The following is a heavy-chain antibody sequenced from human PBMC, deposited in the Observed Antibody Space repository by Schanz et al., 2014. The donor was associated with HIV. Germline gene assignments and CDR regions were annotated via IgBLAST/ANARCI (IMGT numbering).Heavy chain of an antibody. CDR1: GFTFSTYA. V-gene: IGHV3-23*04. CDR2: ISGSGGST. Sequence: IQVVESGGGVVQPGRSLRLSCAASGFTFSTYAMHWVRQAPGKGLEWVSVISGSGGSTYYADSVKGRFTISRDNSKNTLYLQMNSLRAEDTAVYYCANLVVAATDDAFDIWGQGTMVTVSS. J-gene: IGHJ3*02. D-gene: IGHD2-15*01. CDR3: ANLVVAATDDAFDI.